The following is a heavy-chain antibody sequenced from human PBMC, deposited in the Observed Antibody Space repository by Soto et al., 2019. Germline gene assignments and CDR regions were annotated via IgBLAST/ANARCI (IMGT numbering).Heavy chain of an antibody. CDR3: AIQGSGTYYNGGWFDP. CDR2: IDPSDSYT. D-gene: IGHD3-10*01. CDR1: GYSFTTYW. J-gene: IGHJ5*02. V-gene: IGHV5-10-1*01. Sequence: PGEALKNSCKGSGYSFTTYWIGWVRQMPGKGLEWMGRIDPSDSYTNYSPSFQGHVTISVDKSISTAYLQWSSLKASDSAMYYCAIQGSGTYYNGGWFDPWGQGTLVTVSS.